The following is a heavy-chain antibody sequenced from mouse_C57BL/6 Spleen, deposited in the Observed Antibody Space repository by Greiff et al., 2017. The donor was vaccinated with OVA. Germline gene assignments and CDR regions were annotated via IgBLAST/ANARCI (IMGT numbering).Heavy chain of an antibody. Sequence: EVQLQQSGPVLVKPGASVKMSCKASGYTFTDYYMNWVKQSHGKSLEWIGVINPYNGGTSYNQKFKGKATLTVDKSSSTAYMELNSLTSEDSAVSYCARRGRGYAMDYWGQGTSVTVSS. D-gene: IGHD3-3*01. J-gene: IGHJ4*01. CDR3: ARRGRGYAMDY. CDR1: GYTFTDYY. CDR2: INPYNGGT. V-gene: IGHV1-19*01.